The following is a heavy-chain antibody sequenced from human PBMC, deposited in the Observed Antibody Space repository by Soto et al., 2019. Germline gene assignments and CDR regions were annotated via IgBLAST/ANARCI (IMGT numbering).Heavy chain of an antibody. CDR1: GGTFSINA. CDR2: IIPIYDTS. D-gene: IGHD3-16*02. J-gene: IGHJ6*02. CDR3: ARGAVISVIPPRSTTDV. V-gene: IGHV1-69*06. Sequence: QPQLVQSGAELKKPGSSVKVSCKASGGTFSINAISWVRQAPGPGLEWLGGIIPIYDTSNYAEKFQGRVTISADRSTSTAYMELRSLRSEDTAVYYCARGAVISVIPPRSTTDVWCQGTTVTGSS.